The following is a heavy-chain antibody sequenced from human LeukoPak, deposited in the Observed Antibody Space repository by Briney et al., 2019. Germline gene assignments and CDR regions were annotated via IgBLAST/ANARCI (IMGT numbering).Heavy chain of an antibody. V-gene: IGHV3-30-3*01. Sequence: GGSLRLSCAASGFTFSSYAMHWVRQAPGKGLEWVAVISYDGSNKYYADSVKGRFTISRDNSKNTLYLQMNSLRAEDTAVYYCARGSSGYYPRAEYFQHWGQGTLVTVSS. D-gene: IGHD3-22*01. CDR3: ARGSSGYYPRAEYFQH. CDR2: ISYDGSNK. J-gene: IGHJ1*01. CDR1: GFTFSSYA.